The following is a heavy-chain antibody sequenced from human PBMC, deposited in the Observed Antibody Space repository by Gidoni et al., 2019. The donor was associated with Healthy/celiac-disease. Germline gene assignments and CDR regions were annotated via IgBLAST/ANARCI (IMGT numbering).Heavy chain of an antibody. V-gene: IGHV3-23*01. CDR3: AKRGPILWFGELSTSDY. D-gene: IGHD3-10*01. J-gene: IGHJ4*02. CDR2: ISGSGGST. CDR1: GFTFSRYA. Sequence: EVQLLESGGGLVQPGGSLRLSCAASGFTFSRYAMSWVRQAPGKGLEWVSAISGSGGSTYYADSVKGRFTISRDNSKNTLYLQMNSLRAEDTAVYYCAKRGPILWFGELSTSDYWGQGTLVTVSS.